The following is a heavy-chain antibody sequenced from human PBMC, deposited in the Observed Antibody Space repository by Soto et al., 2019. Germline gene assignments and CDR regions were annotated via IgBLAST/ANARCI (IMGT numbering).Heavy chain of an antibody. V-gene: IGHV1-18*04. CDR2: ISAYNGNT. J-gene: IGHJ4*02. D-gene: IGHD5-12*01. CDR1: GYTFTSYG. Sequence: QVQLVQSGAEVKKPGASVKVSCKASGYTFTSYGISWVRQAPGQGLEWMGWISAYNGNTNYAQKLQGRVTMTTDTSTRTAYMELRSLRSDDTGVYYWARTKMATFYRYYFDYWGQGTLVPVSS. CDR3: ARTKMATFYRYYFDY.